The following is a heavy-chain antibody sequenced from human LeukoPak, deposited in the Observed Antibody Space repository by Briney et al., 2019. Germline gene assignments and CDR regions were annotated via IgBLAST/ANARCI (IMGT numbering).Heavy chain of an antibody. CDR2: IYSGGST. J-gene: IGHJ4*02. CDR3: ARLYGSGSYYNSYFDY. V-gene: IGHV3-53*01. CDR1: GFTVSSNY. Sequence: PGGSLRLSCAASGFTVSSNYVSWVRQAPGKGLEWVSVIYSGGSTYYADSVKGRFTISRDNSKNTLYLQMNSLRAEDTAVYYCARLYGSGSYYNSYFDYWGQGTLVTVSS. D-gene: IGHD3-10*01.